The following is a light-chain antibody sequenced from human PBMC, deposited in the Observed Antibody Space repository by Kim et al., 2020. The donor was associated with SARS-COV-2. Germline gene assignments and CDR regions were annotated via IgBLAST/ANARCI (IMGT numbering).Light chain of an antibody. Sequence: APGETATLSGRASQSVDSSYLAWYQQKPGQAPRLLIYGASSRATGIPDRFSGSGSGTDFILTISRLEPEDFAVYYCQQYGSSPLTFGPGTKVDIK. CDR2: GAS. J-gene: IGKJ3*01. CDR3: QQYGSSPLT. V-gene: IGKV3-20*01. CDR1: QSVDSSY.